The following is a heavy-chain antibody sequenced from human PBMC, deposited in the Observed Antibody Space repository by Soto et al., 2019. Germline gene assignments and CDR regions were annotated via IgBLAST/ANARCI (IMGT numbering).Heavy chain of an antibody. D-gene: IGHD3-10*01. CDR2: ISYDGSSK. V-gene: IGHV3-30*18. CDR3: AKERVVRGVTDY. CDR1: GFTFSGYG. J-gene: IGHJ4*02. Sequence: QVPLVESGGGVVQPGRSLRLACAASGFTFSGYGMHWVRQAPGKGLEWVAGISYDGSSKFYAESVRGRFTISRDNSKNMLYLEMTSLRAEDTALYYCAKERVVRGVTDYWGQGTLVTVSS.